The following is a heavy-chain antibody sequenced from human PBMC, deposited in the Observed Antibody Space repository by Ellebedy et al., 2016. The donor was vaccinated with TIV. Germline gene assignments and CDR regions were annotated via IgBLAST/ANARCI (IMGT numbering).Heavy chain of an antibody. CDR1: EFTLSDYY. J-gene: IGHJ5*02. CDR3: ARPISSGFGNWFDP. V-gene: IGHV3-11*01. CDR2: IRGGI. D-gene: IGHD6-6*01. Sequence: GESLKISXAVSEFTLSDYYMSWMRQAPGKGLEWVSYIRGGIHYADSVKGRFTVSRDNSKNTLYLQMNSLRAEDTAVYYCARPISSGFGNWFDPWGQGTLVTVSS.